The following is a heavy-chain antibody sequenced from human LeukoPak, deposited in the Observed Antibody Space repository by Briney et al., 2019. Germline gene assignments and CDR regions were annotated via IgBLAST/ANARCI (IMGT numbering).Heavy chain of an antibody. D-gene: IGHD5-24*01. Sequence: SETLSLTCAVYGGSFSGYYWSWIRQPPGKGLEWIGEINHSGSTNYNPSLKSRVTISVDTSKNQFSLKLSSVTAADTAVYYCARGTVRDGYSNWGQGTLVTVSS. V-gene: IGHV4-34*01. CDR1: GGSFSGYY. CDR3: ARGTVRDGYSN. J-gene: IGHJ4*02. CDR2: INHSGST.